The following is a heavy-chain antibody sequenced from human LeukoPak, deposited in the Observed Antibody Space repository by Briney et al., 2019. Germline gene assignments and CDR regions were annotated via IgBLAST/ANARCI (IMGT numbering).Heavy chain of an antibody. CDR2: VYYSGTT. D-gene: IGHD3-22*01. CDR3: ARLTLGYYYDSSGPGY. V-gene: IGHV4-59*08. J-gene: IGHJ4*02. CDR1: GGSISSFY. Sequence: PSETLSLTCTVSGGSISSFYWSWIRQPPGKRLEWIGCVYYSGTTNYNPSLKSRVTISGDTSKNQFSLKLSSVTAADTAVYYCARLTLGYYYDSSGPGYWGQGTLVTVSS.